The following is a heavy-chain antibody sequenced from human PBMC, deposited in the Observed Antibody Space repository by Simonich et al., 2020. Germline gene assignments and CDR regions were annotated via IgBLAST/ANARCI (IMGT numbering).Heavy chain of an antibody. CDR3: ARDTFLGYCSSTSCYDAFDI. Sequence: QVQLVQSGAEVKKPGASVKVSCKASGYTFTGYYMHWVRQAPGQGLEWMGRLKPNRGGTNYAQKFQGRVTMTRDTSISTAYRELSRLRSDDTAVYYCARDTFLGYCSSTSCYDAFDIWGQGTMVTVSS. CDR1: GYTFTGYY. CDR2: LKPNRGGT. V-gene: IGHV1-2*06. D-gene: IGHD2-2*01. J-gene: IGHJ3*02.